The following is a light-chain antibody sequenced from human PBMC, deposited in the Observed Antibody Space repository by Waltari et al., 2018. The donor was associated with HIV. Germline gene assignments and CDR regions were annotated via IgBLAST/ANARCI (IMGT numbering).Light chain of an antibody. CDR2: GKN. J-gene: IGLJ3*02. CDR3: NSRDSSAKHHWV. CDR1: SLRSYY. Sequence: SSELTQDPAVSVALGQTVRITCQGDSLRSYYAKSWYKQKPGQAPVLVIYGKNNRPSGIPDRFSGSSSGNTASLTITGAQAEDEADYYCNSRDSSAKHHWVFGGGTKLTVL. V-gene: IGLV3-19*01.